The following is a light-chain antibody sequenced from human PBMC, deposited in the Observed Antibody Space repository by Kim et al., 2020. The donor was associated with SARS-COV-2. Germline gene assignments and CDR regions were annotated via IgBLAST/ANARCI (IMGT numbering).Light chain of an antibody. Sequence: DIVLTQSPATLSLSPGERATLSCRASQSVNQDLGWYQQKPGQTPRLVMYDASTRATGISARFSGSESGTDFTLTISSLEPEDFAVYYCQQRRFQGTFGQGTKLEI. CDR2: DAS. CDR3: QQRRFQGT. V-gene: IGKV3-11*01. CDR1: QSVNQD. J-gene: IGKJ2*01.